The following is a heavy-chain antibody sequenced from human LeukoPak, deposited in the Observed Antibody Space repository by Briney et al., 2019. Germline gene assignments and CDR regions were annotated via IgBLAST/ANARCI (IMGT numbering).Heavy chain of an antibody. D-gene: IGHD2-2*01. J-gene: IGHJ4*02. Sequence: PGRSLRLSCAASGFTFSGYGMHWVRQAPGKGLEWVAVISYDGSNKYYADSVKGRFTISRDNSKNTLYLQMNSLRAEDTAVYYCAKAIYRYQLLWNDYWGQGTLVTVSS. CDR1: GFTFSGYG. CDR3: AKAIYRYQLLWNDY. V-gene: IGHV3-30*18. CDR2: ISYDGSNK.